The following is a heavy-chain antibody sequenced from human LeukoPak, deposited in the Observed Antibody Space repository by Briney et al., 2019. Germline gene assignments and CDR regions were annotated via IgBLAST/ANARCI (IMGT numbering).Heavy chain of an antibody. J-gene: IGHJ1*01. V-gene: IGHV4-39*02. CDR3: ARRRYYDSTGYFE. Sequence: SETLSLTRTVSGDFISSSSYYWGWIRQPPGKGLEWIGDIYYTGKTYYNPSLKSRVFISIDTSKNYFSLNLNFVTAADTAVYYCARRRYYDSTGYFEWGRGSLVTVSS. CDR2: IYYTGKT. D-gene: IGHD3-22*01. CDR1: GDFISSSSYY.